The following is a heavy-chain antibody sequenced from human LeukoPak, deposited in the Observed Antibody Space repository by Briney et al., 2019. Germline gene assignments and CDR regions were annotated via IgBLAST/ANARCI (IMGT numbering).Heavy chain of an antibody. CDR1: GFTFREHA. J-gene: IGHJ4*02. CDR3: GRDLSGRFCVDF. Sequence: GGSLRLSCAASGFTFREHAMRWARQAPGKGLGWVAFISYDGGIKHYADSVKGRFTISRDNSGSTLYLFMNNLRVDDTALYYCGRDLSGRFCVDFWGQGTLVTVSS. CDR2: ISYDGGIK. V-gene: IGHV3-30-3*01. D-gene: IGHD6-19*01.